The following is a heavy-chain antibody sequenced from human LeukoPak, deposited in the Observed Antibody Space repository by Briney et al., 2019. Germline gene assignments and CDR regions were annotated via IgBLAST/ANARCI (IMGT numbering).Heavy chain of an antibody. CDR1: GFTVSSNY. V-gene: IGHV3-53*01. Sequence: GGSLRLSCAASGFTVSSNYMSWVRQAPGKGLEWVSVIYSGGSTYYADSVRGRFTISRDNSKNTLYLQMNSLRAEDTAVYYCARDGAAEEAFDIWGQGTMVTVSS. CDR2: IYSGGST. D-gene: IGHD3-16*01. J-gene: IGHJ3*02. CDR3: ARDGAAEEAFDI.